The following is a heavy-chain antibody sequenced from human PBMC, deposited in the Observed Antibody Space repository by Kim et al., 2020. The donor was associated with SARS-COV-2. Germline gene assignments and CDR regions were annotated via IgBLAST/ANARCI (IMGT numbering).Heavy chain of an antibody. CDR1: GFTLSSYW. CDR3: ARERGAGLLWFGRGYYYYYCGMDV. Sequence: GGSLRLSCEVSGFTLSSYWMSWVRQAPGKGLEWVANIKQDGSEKYYVDFVKGRFTISRDNAKNSLYLQMNSLRAEDTAVYYCARERGAGLLWFGRGYYYYYCGMDVWGQGATVTVSS. CDR2: IKQDGSEK. J-gene: IGHJ6*02. D-gene: IGHD3-10*01. V-gene: IGHV3-7*03.